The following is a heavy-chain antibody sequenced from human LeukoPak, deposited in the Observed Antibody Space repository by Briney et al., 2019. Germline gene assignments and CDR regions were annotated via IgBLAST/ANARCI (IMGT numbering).Heavy chain of an antibody. CDR2: IYPGDSDT. CDR1: GYNFTTYW. Sequence: GESLKISCKGSGYNFTTYWIAWVRQMSGKGLEWMGIIYPGDSDTRYSPSFQGQVTISADKSISTAYLQWSSLKASDTAMYYCARRRSYPDYWGQGTLVTVSS. V-gene: IGHV5-51*01. CDR3: ARRRSYPDY. D-gene: IGHD1-26*01. J-gene: IGHJ4*02.